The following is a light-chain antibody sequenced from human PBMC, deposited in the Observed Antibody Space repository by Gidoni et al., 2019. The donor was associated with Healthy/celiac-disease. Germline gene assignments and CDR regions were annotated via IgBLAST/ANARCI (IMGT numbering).Light chain of an antibody. CDR1: SSDVGGYNY. J-gene: IGLJ1*01. Sequence: QSALTQPASVSGSPGQSITISCTGPSSDVGGYNYVSWYQQHPGKAPKLMIYEVSNRPSGVPDRFSGSKSGNTASLTISGLQAEDEADYYCSSCTSSSTPYVFGTGTKVTVL. V-gene: IGLV2-14*01. CDR2: EVS. CDR3: SSCTSSSTPYV.